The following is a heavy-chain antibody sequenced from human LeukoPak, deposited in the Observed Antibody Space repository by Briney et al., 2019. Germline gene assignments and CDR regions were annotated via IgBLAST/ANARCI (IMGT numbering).Heavy chain of an antibody. V-gene: IGHV3-21*01. CDR1: GFTFSNAW. CDR2: ISSSSSYI. CDR3: ARDESSGWEYYYYYMDV. Sequence: GGSLRLSCAASGFTFSNAWMSWVRQAPGKGLEWVSSISSSSSYIYYADSVKGRFTISRDNAKNSLYLQMNSLRAEDTAVYYCARDESSGWEYYYYYMDVWGKGTTVTVSS. D-gene: IGHD6-19*01. J-gene: IGHJ6*03.